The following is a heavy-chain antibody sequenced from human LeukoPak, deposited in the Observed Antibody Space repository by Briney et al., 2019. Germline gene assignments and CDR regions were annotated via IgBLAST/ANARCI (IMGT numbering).Heavy chain of an antibody. V-gene: IGHV3-48*01. D-gene: IGHD1-26*01. CDR2: ISSGGGTI. Sequence: GGSLRLSCAASGFTFSSYSMNWVRQAPGKGLEWVSYISSGGGTIYYADSVKGRFTISRDNAKNSLYLQMESLRPEDTAVYYCARGATVGASRFDYWGQGILVTVSS. CDR1: GFTFSSYS. J-gene: IGHJ4*02. CDR3: ARGATVGASRFDY.